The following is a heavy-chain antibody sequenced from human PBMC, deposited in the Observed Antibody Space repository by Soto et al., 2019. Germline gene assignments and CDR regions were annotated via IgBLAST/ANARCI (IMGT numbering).Heavy chain of an antibody. CDR3: ARDGAYCGGDCYLAC. J-gene: IGHJ4*02. CDR1: GFTFSSYS. CDR2: ISSSSSYI. Sequence: EVQLVESGGGLVKPGGSLRLSCAASGFTFSSYSMNWVRQAPGKGLEWVSSISSSSSYIDYADSVKCRFTISRDNAKNSLYLQMSSLRAADTAVYYCARDGAYCGGDCYLACWGQGTLVTVCS. V-gene: IGHV3-21*01. D-gene: IGHD2-21*01.